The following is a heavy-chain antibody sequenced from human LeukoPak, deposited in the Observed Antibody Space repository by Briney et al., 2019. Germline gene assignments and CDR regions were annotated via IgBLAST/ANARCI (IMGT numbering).Heavy chain of an antibody. V-gene: IGHV3-43*02. J-gene: IGHJ6*02. D-gene: IGHD2/OR15-2a*01. Sequence: GGALRLSCAASGFTIGPYAMYWVRQGPGRGLEWVSVIKADGSGTFYADSVRGRFTTSRDNSKNPLYLQMNSLTSEDTALYYCATWAFYHNLDVWGQGTTVIVSS. CDR3: ATWAFYHNLDV. CDR1: GFTIGPYA. CDR2: IKADGSGT.